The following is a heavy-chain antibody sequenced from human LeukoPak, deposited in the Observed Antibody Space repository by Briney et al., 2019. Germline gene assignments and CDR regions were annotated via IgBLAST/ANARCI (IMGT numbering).Heavy chain of an antibody. D-gene: IGHD4-17*01. V-gene: IGHV3-23*01. J-gene: IGHJ4*02. CDR3: ARSPDGDYGDY. CDR1: GFTFGRYD. Sequence: GGSLRLSCAASGFTFGRYDMSWVRQAPGKGLEWVSYISGSGYSTYHADSVKGRFTISRDNSKNTLFLQMNSLRAEDTAVYYCARSPDGDYGDYWGQGTLVTVSS. CDR2: ISGSGYST.